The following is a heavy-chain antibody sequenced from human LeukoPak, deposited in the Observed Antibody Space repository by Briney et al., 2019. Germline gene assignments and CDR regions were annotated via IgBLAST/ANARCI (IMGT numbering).Heavy chain of an antibody. D-gene: IGHD3-16*01. CDR2: IKTDGTTT. Sequence: GGSLRLSCVASGLIFRGYWMNWVRQAPGKGLEWVSRIKTDGTTTYYGDSVKGRFTVSRDNAKNTLYLQMNFLRADDTAVYYCARDWAWGGFDFWGQGALVTVSS. J-gene: IGHJ4*02. CDR3: ARDWAWGGFDF. CDR1: GLIFRGYW. V-gene: IGHV3-74*01.